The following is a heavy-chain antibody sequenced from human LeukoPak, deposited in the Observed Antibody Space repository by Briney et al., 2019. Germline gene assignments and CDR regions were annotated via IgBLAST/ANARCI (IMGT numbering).Heavy chain of an antibody. V-gene: IGHV3-11*01. CDR1: GFTFSDYY. Sequence: GGSLRLSCAASGFTFSDYYMSWIRQAPGKGLEWVSYISSSGSTIYYADSVKGRFTISRDNAKNSLYLQMNSLRAEDTAVYYCARETSTYDYVWGSYRYYYWGQGTLVTVSS. D-gene: IGHD3-16*02. J-gene: IGHJ4*02. CDR2: ISSSGSTI. CDR3: ARETSTYDYVWGSYRYYY.